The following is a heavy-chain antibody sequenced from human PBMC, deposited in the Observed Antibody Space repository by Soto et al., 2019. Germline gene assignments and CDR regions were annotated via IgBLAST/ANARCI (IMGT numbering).Heavy chain of an antibody. Sequence: QVQLLESGPGLVKPSQTLSLTCSVSGDSISNLDYFWAWIRQPPGQALEYIGYIYKSATTYYNPSFESRVAIYVDTSKSQFSLSVTSVTAADTAVYFCARGRYCLTGRCFPNWFDSWGQGALVTVSS. CDR1: GDSISNLDYF. V-gene: IGHV4-30-4*01. D-gene: IGHD7-27*01. CDR2: IYKSATT. CDR3: ARGRYCLTGRCFPNWFDS. J-gene: IGHJ5*01.